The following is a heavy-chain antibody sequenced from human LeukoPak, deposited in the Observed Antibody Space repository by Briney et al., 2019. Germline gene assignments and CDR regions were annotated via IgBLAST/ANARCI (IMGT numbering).Heavy chain of an antibody. J-gene: IGHJ3*01. CDR1: GLRFRDHA. V-gene: IGHV3-23*01. Sequence: PGGSLRLSCAASGLRFRDHAMSWVRQAPGKGLEWVADIRANGYVTYYADSVKGRFTISRDNTINTLYLQMDSLRADDTAVYYCAKDNDDHDLLTFYAFHFWSQGTMVTVSS. CDR3: AKDNDDHDLLTFYAFHF. D-gene: IGHD3-9*01. CDR2: IRANGYVT.